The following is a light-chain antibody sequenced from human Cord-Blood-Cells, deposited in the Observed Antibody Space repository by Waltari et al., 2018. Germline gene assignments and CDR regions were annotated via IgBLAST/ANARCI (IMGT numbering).Light chain of an antibody. CDR2: AAS. CDR3: QQSYSTPYT. CDR1: QSISSS. Sequence: DIQMTQSPSSLSASVGDRVTITCRASQSISSSSNWYQQKPGEAPKLLIYAASSLQSGVPAGFSGSGSGTDFTLTISSLQPEDFAAYYCQQSYSTPYTFGQGTKLEIK. J-gene: IGKJ2*01. V-gene: IGKV1-39*01.